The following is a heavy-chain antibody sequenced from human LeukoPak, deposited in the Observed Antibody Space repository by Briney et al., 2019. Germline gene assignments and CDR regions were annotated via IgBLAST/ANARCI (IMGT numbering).Heavy chain of an antibody. J-gene: IGHJ4*02. CDR1: GFIFSTYG. CDR3: AKGGGYGSGTYSED. Sequence: GGSLRLSCAASGFIFSTYGMTWFRQAPGRGLEWVSGISGSGLNTYYADSVKGRFTSSRDNSKNMLHLQMNSLRAEDTAVYYCAKGGGYGSGTYSEDWGQGSLVTVSS. V-gene: IGHV3-23*01. D-gene: IGHD3-10*01. CDR2: ISGSGLNT.